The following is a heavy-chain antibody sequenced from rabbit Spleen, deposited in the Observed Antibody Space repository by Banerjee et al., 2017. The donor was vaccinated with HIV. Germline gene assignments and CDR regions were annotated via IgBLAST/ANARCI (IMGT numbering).Heavy chain of an antibody. J-gene: IGHJ3*01. CDR1: GFTLSTYA. CDR3: ARDLADVIGWNLDL. V-gene: IGHV1S45*01. CDR2: INAVTGKA. Sequence: QEQLEESGGGLVQPEGSLTLTCKASGFTLSTYAMCWVRQAPGKGLEWIACINAVTGKAVYASWAKGRFTFSKTSSTTVTLQMTSLTDADTATYFCARDLADVIGWNLDLWGQGTLVTVS. D-gene: IGHD1-1*01.